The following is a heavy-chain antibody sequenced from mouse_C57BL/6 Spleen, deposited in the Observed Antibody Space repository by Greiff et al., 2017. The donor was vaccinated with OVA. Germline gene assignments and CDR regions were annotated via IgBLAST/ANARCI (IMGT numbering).Heavy chain of an antibody. CDR2: IDPSDSYT. CDR3: ASLPY. Sequence: QQSCTASGYTFTSYWMHWVKQRPGQGLEWIGEIDPSDSYTNYNQKFKGKSTLTVDKSSSTAYMQLSSLTSEDSAVYYCASLPYWGQGTLVTVSA. CDR1: GYTFTSYW. V-gene: IGHV1-69*01. J-gene: IGHJ3*01.